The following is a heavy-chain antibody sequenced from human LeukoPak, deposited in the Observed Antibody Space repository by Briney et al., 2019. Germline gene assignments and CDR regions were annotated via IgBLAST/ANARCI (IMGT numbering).Heavy chain of an antibody. Sequence: GGSLRLSCTASGFIFSAYEMIWVRQAPGKGLECISYIGINTMYYADSVKGRFTSSRDNTKNSLYLQMNSLRAEDTAVYYCAKGAFFDYWGQGTLVTVSS. CDR3: AKGAFFDY. J-gene: IGHJ4*02. CDR1: GFIFSAYE. V-gene: IGHV3-48*03. CDR2: IGINTM.